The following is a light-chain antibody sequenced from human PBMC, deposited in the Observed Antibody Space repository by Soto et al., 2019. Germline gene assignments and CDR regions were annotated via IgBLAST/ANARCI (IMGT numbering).Light chain of an antibody. V-gene: IGLV1-51*01. Sequence: QSVLTQPPSVSAAPGQKVTISCSGSGSNIGNNYVSWYQQFPGTAPKLLIYDNNKRPSGIPDRFSGSKSGTSATLGITGLQTGDEADYYCGTWDSSLSAVVFGGGTKVTVL. CDR1: GSNIGNNY. CDR3: GTWDSSLSAVV. CDR2: DNN. J-gene: IGLJ2*01.